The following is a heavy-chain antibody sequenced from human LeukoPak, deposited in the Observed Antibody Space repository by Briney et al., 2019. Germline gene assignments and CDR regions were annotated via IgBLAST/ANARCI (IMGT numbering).Heavy chain of an antibody. CDR2: ITSDGTYI. CDR3: ARGPRSRAADEHYYFYMDV. D-gene: IGHD6-13*01. CDR1: GFTFRSYS. Sequence: GGSLRLSCAGSGFTFRSYSMNWVRQAPGKGLQWVSSITSDGTYINYVDSVKGRFTISRDNTKNSLYLQMNSLRAEDRAVYYCARGPRSRAADEHYYFYMDVWGKGITVSVSS. V-gene: IGHV3-21*01. J-gene: IGHJ6*03.